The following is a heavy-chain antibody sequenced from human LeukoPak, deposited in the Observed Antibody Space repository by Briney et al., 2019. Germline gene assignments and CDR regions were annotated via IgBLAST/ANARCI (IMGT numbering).Heavy chain of an antibody. CDR1: GGSISSYY. D-gene: IGHD3-3*01. Sequence: SETLSLTCTVSGGSISSYYWSWIRQPAGKGLEWIGRIYTSGSTNYNPSLKSRVTMSIDTSKNQFSLKLSSVTAADTAVYYCARGQSHYDFWSGYYHWGQGTLVTVSS. J-gene: IGHJ5*02. V-gene: IGHV4-4*07. CDR2: IYTSGST. CDR3: ARGQSHYDFWSGYYH.